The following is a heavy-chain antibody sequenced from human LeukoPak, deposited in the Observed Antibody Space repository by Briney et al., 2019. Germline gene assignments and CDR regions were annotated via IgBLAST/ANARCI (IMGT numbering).Heavy chain of an antibody. J-gene: IGHJ4*02. CDR2: IYYSGST. Sequence: SETLSLTCTVSGGSISSSSYYWGWIRQPPGKGLERIGSIYYSGSTYYNPSLKSRVTISVDTSKNQFSLKLSSVTAADTAVYYCARRADYGDNGGFDYWGQGTLVTVSS. D-gene: IGHD4-17*01. CDR3: ARRADYGDNGGFDY. V-gene: IGHV4-39*01. CDR1: GGSISSSSYY.